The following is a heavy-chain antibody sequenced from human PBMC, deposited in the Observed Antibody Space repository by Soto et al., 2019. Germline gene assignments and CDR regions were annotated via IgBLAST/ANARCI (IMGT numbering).Heavy chain of an antibody. CDR3: SGGSLYYFDY. J-gene: IGHJ4*02. Sequence: EVQLVESGGGLVKPGGSLRLSCAASGFTFSNAWMSWVRQAPGKGLEWVGRIKSKTDGGTTDYAAPVKGRFTISRDDSKNTLYLQMNSRKTEDTAVYYCSGGSLYYFDYWGQGTLVTVSS. V-gene: IGHV3-15*01. CDR1: GFTFSNAW. D-gene: IGHD2-15*01. CDR2: IKSKTDGGTT.